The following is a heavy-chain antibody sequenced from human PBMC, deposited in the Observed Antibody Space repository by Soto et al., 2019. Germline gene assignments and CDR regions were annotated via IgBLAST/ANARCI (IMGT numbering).Heavy chain of an antibody. CDR1: GFTFSDYY. V-gene: IGHV3-11*01. CDR3: ARGDLELRFLEWFGGYYMDV. J-gene: IGHJ6*03. D-gene: IGHD3-3*01. Sequence: QVQLVESGGGLVKPGGSLRLSCAASGFTFSDYYMSWIRQAPGKGLEWVSYISSSGSTIYYADSVKGRFTISRDNAKNSLYLQMNSLRAEDTAVYYCARGDLELRFLEWFGGYYMDVWGKGTTVTVSS. CDR2: ISSSGSTI.